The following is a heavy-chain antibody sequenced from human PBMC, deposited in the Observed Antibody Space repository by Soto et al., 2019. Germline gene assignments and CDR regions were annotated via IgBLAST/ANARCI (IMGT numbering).Heavy chain of an antibody. D-gene: IGHD3-22*01. Sequence: TLSLTCTVSGGSISSGGYYWSWIRQHPGKGLEWIGYIYYSGSTYYNPSLKSRVTISVDTSKNQFSLKLSSVTAADTAVYYCATTAPTYYYDSSGYYPFDYWGQGTLVTV. J-gene: IGHJ4*02. CDR3: ATTAPTYYYDSSGYYPFDY. V-gene: IGHV4-31*03. CDR1: GGSISSGGYY. CDR2: IYYSGST.